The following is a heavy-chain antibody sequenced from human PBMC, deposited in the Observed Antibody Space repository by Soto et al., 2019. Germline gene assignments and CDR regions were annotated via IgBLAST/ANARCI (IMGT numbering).Heavy chain of an antibody. D-gene: IGHD6-6*01. J-gene: IGHJ4*02. CDR2: INPSRGST. Sequence: QVQLVQSGAEVKKPGASVKVSCKASGYTFTTYYMHWVRQAPGQGLEWMGVINPSRGSTSYSQRLQDRVTMTWDTSTSTVYMELSSLTSEDTAVYYCARVGASSSSDSSFVYWGQGTLVTVSS. V-gene: IGHV1-46*01. CDR1: GYTFTTYY. CDR3: ARVGASSSSDSSFVY.